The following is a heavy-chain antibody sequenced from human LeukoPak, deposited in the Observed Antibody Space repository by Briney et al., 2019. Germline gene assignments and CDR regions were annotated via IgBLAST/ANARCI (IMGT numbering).Heavy chain of an antibody. CDR1: GFTFSSYG. D-gene: IGHD5-18*01. CDR3: ARDAGDTAMVNYFDY. CDR2: IWYDGSNK. V-gene: IGHV3-33*01. J-gene: IGHJ4*02. Sequence: GGSLRLSCAAFGFTFSSYGMHWVRQAPGKGLEWVAVIWYDGSNKYYADSVKGRFTISRDNSKNTLYLQMNSLRAEDTAVYYCARDAGDTAMVNYFDYWGRGTLVTVSS.